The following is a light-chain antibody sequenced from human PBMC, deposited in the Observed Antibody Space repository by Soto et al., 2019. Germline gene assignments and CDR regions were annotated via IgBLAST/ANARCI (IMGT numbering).Light chain of an antibody. Sequence: EVVMTQSPATLSVSPGDRATLSCRASQSVSNNLAWYQQKPGQAPRLLIYGASTGATGLPARFSAIRSGTKFNLTISILQSEDFAGYDCQQYNNWPPYTFGQGTKLEMK. J-gene: IGKJ2*01. CDR3: QQYNNWPPYT. V-gene: IGKV3-15*01. CDR2: GAS. CDR1: QSVSNN.